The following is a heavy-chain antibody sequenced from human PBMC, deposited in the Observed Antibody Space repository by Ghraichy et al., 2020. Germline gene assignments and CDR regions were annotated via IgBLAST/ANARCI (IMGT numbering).Heavy chain of an antibody. V-gene: IGHV1-8*03. D-gene: IGHD4-11*01. Sequence: ASVKVSCKASGYTFTSYDINWVRQATGQGLEWMGWMNPNSGNTGYAQKFQGRVTITRNTSISTAYMELSSLRSEDTAVYYCARRMTTVSYYYYYGMDVWGQGTTVTVSS. J-gene: IGHJ6*02. CDR1: GYTFTSYD. CDR3: ARRMTTVSYYYYYGMDV. CDR2: MNPNSGNT.